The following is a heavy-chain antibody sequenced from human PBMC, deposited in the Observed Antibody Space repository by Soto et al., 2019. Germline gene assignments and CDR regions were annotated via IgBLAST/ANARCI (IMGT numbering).Heavy chain of an antibody. CDR3: ARERANCSGGSCYLDAFDI. D-gene: IGHD2-15*01. CDR2: IYYSGST. CDR1: GGSISSGDYY. J-gene: IGHJ3*02. V-gene: IGHV4-30-4*01. Sequence: QVQLQESGPGLVKPSQTLSLTCTVSGGSISSGDYYWSWIRQPPGKVMEWIGYIYYSGSTYYNPSLKSRVTISVDTSKNQFSLKLSSVTAADTAVYYCARERANCSGGSCYLDAFDIWGQGTMVTVSS.